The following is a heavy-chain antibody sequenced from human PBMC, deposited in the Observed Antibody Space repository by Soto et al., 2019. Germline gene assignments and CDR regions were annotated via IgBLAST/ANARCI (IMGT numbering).Heavy chain of an antibody. J-gene: IGHJ5*02. CDR3: ARTPEGGSYRGWFDP. CDR2: IIPIFGTA. Sequence: QVQLVQSGAEVKKPGSSVKVSCKASGGTFSSYATSWVRQAPGQGLEWMGGIIPIFGTANYAQKFQGRVTITADESTSTAYMELSSLRSEDTAVYYCARTPEGGSYRGWFDPWGQGTLVTVSS. D-gene: IGHD1-26*01. CDR1: GGTFSSYA. V-gene: IGHV1-69*01.